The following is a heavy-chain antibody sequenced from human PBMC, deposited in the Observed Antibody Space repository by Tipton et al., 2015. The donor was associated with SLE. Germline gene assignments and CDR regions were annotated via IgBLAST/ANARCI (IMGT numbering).Heavy chain of an antibody. D-gene: IGHD2/OR15-2a*01. Sequence: TLSLTCTVSGYSISSGYYWGWIRQSPGKGLEWIGSFYYSGTTYYNPSLKSRVTISVDTSKGQLYLKLTSVTAADTAVYYCAIEQYFVPTWGQGTLVTVSS. CDR1: GYSISSGYY. J-gene: IGHJ4*02. CDR2: FYYSGTT. CDR3: AIEQYFVPT. V-gene: IGHV4-38-2*02.